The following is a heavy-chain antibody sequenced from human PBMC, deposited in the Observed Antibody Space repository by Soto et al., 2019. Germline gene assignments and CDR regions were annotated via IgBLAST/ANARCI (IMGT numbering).Heavy chain of an antibody. CDR1: GGSINDFAYY. J-gene: IGHJ5*02. Sequence: QLHLQESGPGLVRPSETLSLTCTVSGGSINDFAYYWGWIRQPPGKGLEWIGTVYHNENTYYNPSLKSRVTISVDTAKNQFSLNLRSVTAADTAIYFCARRERYYGSPGWFDPWGQGALVTVS. D-gene: IGHD3-16*01. CDR2: VYHNENT. V-gene: IGHV4-39*01. CDR3: ARRERYYGSPGWFDP.